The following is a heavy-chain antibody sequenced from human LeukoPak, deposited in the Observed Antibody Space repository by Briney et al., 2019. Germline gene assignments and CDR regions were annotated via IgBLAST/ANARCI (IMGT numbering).Heavy chain of an antibody. CDR3: ARGGSSWSYYYYGMDV. CDR2: IYPGDSDT. Sequence: GESLKISCKASGYSFTTYWIGWVRQMPGKGLEWMGIIYPGDSDTRYSPSFQGQVTISADKSISTAYLQWSSLKASDTAMYYCARGGSSWSYYYYGMDVWGQGTTVTVSS. V-gene: IGHV5-51*01. D-gene: IGHD6-13*01. J-gene: IGHJ6*02. CDR1: GYSFTTYW.